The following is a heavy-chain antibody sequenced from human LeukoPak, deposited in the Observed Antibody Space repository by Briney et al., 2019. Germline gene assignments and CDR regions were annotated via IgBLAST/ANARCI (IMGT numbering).Heavy chain of an antibody. CDR3: ARGHITIFGVVITTTNPKNYYGMDV. CDR1: GYTFTSYD. CDR2: MNPNSGNT. V-gene: IGHV1-8*01. J-gene: IGHJ6*02. D-gene: IGHD3-3*01. Sequence: ASVKVSCKASGYTFTSYDINWVRQATGQGLEWMGWMNPNSGNTGYAQKFQGRVTMTRNTSISTAYMELSSLRSEDTAVYYCARGHITIFGVVITTTNPKNYYGMDVWGQGTTVTVSS.